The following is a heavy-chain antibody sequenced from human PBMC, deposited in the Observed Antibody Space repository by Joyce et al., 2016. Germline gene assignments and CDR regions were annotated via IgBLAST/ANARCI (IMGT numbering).Heavy chain of an antibody. D-gene: IGHD5-12*01. CDR2: IRGNGGS. CDR1: GASVTIDDYY. CDR3: ASFPRGISGSTFYFDH. Sequence: QVQLQESGPGLVKPSQTLSLTCSVSGASVTIDDYYWSWMRQHPGEAREGCGGIRGNGGSHYTSSLKSHCTIAVDTPKNHFALKLSSVTAADTAVYYCASFPRGISGSTFYFDHWGQGILVTVSS. J-gene: IGHJ4*02. V-gene: IGHV4-31*01.